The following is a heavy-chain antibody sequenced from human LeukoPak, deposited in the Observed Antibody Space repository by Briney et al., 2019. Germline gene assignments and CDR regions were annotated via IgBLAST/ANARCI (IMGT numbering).Heavy chain of an antibody. Sequence: GGSLRLSCAASRFTFNSYAMSWVRQAPGKGLEWVSVIGGSNGITFYVGSVKGRLTISRDNSKDTLYLQMNSLRAEDTVVYYCARNENSGWGYFDYWGQGTLVTVSS. CDR2: IGGSNGIT. D-gene: IGHD5-12*01. V-gene: IGHV3-23*01. CDR1: RFTFNSYA. J-gene: IGHJ4*02. CDR3: ARNENSGWGYFDY.